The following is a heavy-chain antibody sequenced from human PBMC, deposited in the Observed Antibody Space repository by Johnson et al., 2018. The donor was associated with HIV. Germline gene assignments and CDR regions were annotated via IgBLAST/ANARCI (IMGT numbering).Heavy chain of an antibody. J-gene: IGHJ3*02. V-gene: IGHV3-30*04. CDR1: GFTFSSYA. D-gene: IGHD1-14*01. Sequence: QEQLVESGGGVVQPGRSLRLSCAASGFTFSSYAMHWVRQAPGKGLEWVAVISYVGSNKYYADSVKGRFTISRDNAKNSLYLQMNSLRAEDTAVYYCGRDRWEEPDALDMWGQGTMVTVSS. CDR2: ISYVGSNK. CDR3: GRDRWEEPDALDM.